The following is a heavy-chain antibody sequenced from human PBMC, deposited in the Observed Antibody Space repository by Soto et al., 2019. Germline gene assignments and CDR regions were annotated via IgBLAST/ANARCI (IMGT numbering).Heavy chain of an antibody. D-gene: IGHD1-26*01. Sequence: PSETLSLTCTVSGGSISSGGYYWSWIRQHPGKGLEWIGYIYYSGSTYYNPSLKSRVTISVDTSKNQFSLKLSSVTAADTAVYYCARVDLKGSGGSYYFFYWGQGTLVTVSS. V-gene: IGHV4-30-4*08. CDR1: GGSISSGGYY. CDR2: IYYSGST. J-gene: IGHJ4*02. CDR3: ARVDLKGSGGSYYFFY.